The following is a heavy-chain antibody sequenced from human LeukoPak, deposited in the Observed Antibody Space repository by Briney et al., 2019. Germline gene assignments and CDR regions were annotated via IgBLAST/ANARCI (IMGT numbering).Heavy chain of an antibody. D-gene: IGHD4-11*01. Sequence: PGGSVRLSCAACGFTFDDYAMHWVRQGRGKGLEWVSLITGDGSSTYYADSVRGRFTISRDNSKNSLYLQMNSLRTEDTALYYCAKRYSDFARALDYWGQGTLVTVSS. V-gene: IGHV3-43*02. CDR2: ITGDGSST. CDR1: GFTFDDYA. CDR3: AKRYSDFARALDY. J-gene: IGHJ4*02.